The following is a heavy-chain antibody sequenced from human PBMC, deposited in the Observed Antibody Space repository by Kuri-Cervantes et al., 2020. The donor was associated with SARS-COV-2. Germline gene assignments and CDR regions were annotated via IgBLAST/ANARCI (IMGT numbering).Heavy chain of an antibody. D-gene: IGHD2-21*01. CDR3: AKVAQLTYCGGDCYFYYYYGMDV. J-gene: IGHJ6*02. CDR1: GFTFSSYA. CDR2: ISGSGGST. Sequence: GESLKISCAASGFTFSSYAMSWVRQAPGTGLEWVSAISGSGGSTYYADSVKGRFTISRDNSKNTLYLQMNSLRAEDTAVYYCAKVAQLTYCGGDCYFYYYYGMDVWGQGTTVTVSS. V-gene: IGHV3-23*01.